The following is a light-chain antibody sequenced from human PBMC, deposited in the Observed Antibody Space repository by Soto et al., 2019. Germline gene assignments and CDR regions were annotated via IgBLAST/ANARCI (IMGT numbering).Light chain of an antibody. V-gene: IGKV1-9*01. Sequence: IQLTQSPSSLSASVGDRVTITCRASQGISSSLAWYQQKPGRAPKLLIYAASTLQSGVPSRFSGSGSGTDFSLTISSLQPEDFATFYCQQLNSYPFTFGQGTRLEIK. CDR2: AAS. CDR1: QGISSS. CDR3: QQLNSYPFT. J-gene: IGKJ5*01.